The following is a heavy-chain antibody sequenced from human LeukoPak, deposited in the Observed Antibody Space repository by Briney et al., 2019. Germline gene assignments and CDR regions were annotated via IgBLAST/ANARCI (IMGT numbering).Heavy chain of an antibody. J-gene: IGHJ4*02. D-gene: IGHD3-10*01. Sequence: ASVKVSCKASGYTFTGYYMHWVRQAPGQGLEWMGWINPDSGGTNYAQKFQGRVTMTRDTSISTAYMELSRLRSDDTAVYYCARDGAYGSGSYFRGVFDYWGQGTLVTVSS. CDR3: ARDGAYGSGSYFRGVFDY. CDR2: INPDSGGT. V-gene: IGHV1-2*02. CDR1: GYTFTGYY.